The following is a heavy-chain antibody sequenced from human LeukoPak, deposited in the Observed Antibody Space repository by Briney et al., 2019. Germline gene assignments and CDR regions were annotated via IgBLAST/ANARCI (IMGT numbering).Heavy chain of an antibody. CDR3: AKALPLPGYSSSFDY. Sequence: PGGSLRLSCAASGFTFSSYAMSWVRQAPGKGLEWASAISGSGGSTYYADSVKGRFTISRDNSKNTLYLQMNSLRAEDTAVYYCAKALPLPGYSSSFDYWGQGTLVTVSS. V-gene: IGHV3-23*01. J-gene: IGHJ4*02. D-gene: IGHD6-13*01. CDR1: GFTFSSYA. CDR2: ISGSGGST.